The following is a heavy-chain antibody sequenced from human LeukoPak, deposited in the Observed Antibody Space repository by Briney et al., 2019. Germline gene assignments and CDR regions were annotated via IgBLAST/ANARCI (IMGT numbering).Heavy chain of an antibody. V-gene: IGHV4-59*08. D-gene: IGHD4-17*01. CDR1: GGSISNYW. Sequence: PSETLSLTCTVSGGSISNYWWSWIRQPPGKGLEWIGYIYYSGSTNHNPSLKSRVTASVDTSKNQFSLRLSLVTAADTAVYYCARHADYGAYLDYWGQGTLVTVSS. J-gene: IGHJ4*02. CDR2: IYYSGST. CDR3: ARHADYGAYLDY.